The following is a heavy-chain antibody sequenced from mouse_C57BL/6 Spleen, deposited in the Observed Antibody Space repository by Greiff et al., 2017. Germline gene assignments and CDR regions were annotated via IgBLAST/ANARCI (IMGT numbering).Heavy chain of an antibody. CDR3: ARNLYYAMDY. V-gene: IGHV1-50*01. J-gene: IGHJ4*01. Sequence: QVQLQQPGAELVKPGASVKLSCKASGYTFTSYRMQWVKQRPGQGLEWIGEIDPSDSYTNYNQKFKGKATLTVDTSSSTAYMQLSSLTSEDSAVYYCARNLYYAMDYWGQGTSVTVSS. CDR1: GYTFTSYR. CDR2: IDPSDSYT.